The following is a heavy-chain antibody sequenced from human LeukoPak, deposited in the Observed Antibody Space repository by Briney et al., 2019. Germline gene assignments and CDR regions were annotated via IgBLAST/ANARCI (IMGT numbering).Heavy chain of an antibody. CDR1: GYTFTNYY. V-gene: IGHV1-46*01. D-gene: IGHD3-10*01. CDR2: INLNGGTT. CDR3: ATGTYYYGSGSLMDV. Sequence: ASVKVSCKASGYTFTNYYMNWVRQTPGQGLEWMGIINLNGGTTIYSQKFQGRVTLTEDTSTDTAYMELSSLRSEDTAIYYCATGTYYYGSGSLMDVWGKGTTVTISS. J-gene: IGHJ6*03.